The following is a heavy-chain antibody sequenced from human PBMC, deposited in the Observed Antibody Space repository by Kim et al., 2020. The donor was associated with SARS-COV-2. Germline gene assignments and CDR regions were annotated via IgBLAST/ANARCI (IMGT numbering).Heavy chain of an antibody. J-gene: IGHJ6*02. CDR2: IYYSGST. V-gene: IGHV4-31*03. D-gene: IGHD3-22*01. Sequence: SETLSLTCTVSGGSISSGGYYWSWIRQHPGKGLEWIGYIYYSGSTYYNPSLKSRVTISVDTSKNQFSLKLSSVTAADTAVYYCARQNSGWASYYYYYGMDVWGQGTTVTVSS. CDR3: ARQNSGWASYYYYYGMDV. CDR1: GGSISSGGYY.